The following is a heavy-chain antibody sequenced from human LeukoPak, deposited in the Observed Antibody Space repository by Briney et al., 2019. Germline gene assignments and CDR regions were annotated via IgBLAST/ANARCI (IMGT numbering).Heavy chain of an antibody. CDR3: ARDIAPGIAADLPPYNWFDP. J-gene: IGHJ5*02. CDR1: GYTFTGYY. CDR2: INSNSGGT. V-gene: IGHV1-2*02. D-gene: IGHD6-13*01. Sequence: GASVKVSCKASGYTFTGYYMHWVRQAPGQGLEWMGWINSNSGGTNYAQKFQGRVTMTRDTSISTAYMELSRLRSDDTAVYYCARDIAPGIAADLPPYNWFDPWGQGTLVTVSS.